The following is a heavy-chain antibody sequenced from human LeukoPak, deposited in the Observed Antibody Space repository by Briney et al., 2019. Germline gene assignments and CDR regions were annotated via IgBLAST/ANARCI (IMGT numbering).Heavy chain of an antibody. D-gene: IGHD2-8*01. J-gene: IGHJ6*03. V-gene: IGHV1-46*01. CDR1: GYTFTSYY. Sequence: ASVKVFCKASGYTFTSYYMHWVRQAPGQGLEWMGIINPSGGSTSYAQKFQGRVTMTRDMSTSTVYMELSSLRSEDTAVYYCARGPFCTNGVCYYYYYMDVWGKGTTVTVSS. CDR2: INPSGGST. CDR3: ARGPFCTNGVCYYYYYMDV.